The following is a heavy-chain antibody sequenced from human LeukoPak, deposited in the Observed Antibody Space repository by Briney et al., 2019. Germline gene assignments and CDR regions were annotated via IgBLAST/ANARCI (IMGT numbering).Heavy chain of an antibody. J-gene: IGHJ4*02. CDR3: AKDHYWSIDY. D-gene: IGHD3-3*01. Sequence: GGSLRLSCAASGFDFSSNWKHWVRHAPGQGLVWVSRIKGDGISTNYADSVKGRFTISRDIAKNTLYLQMNSLRAEDTGVYYCAKDHYWSIDYWGRGTLVTVSS. V-gene: IGHV3-74*01. CDR1: GFDFSSNW. CDR2: IKGDGIST.